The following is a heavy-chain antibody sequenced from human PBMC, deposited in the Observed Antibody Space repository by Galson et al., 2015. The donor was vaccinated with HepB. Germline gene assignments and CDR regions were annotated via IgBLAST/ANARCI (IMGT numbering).Heavy chain of an antibody. V-gene: IGHV5-10-1*01. CDR3: ARQSNIGHYDFWSGTYPSDGWFDP. D-gene: IGHD3-3*01. Sequence: QSGAEVKKPGESLRISCKGSGYSFTSYWISWVRQMPGKGLEWMGRIDPSDSYTNYSPSFQGHVTISADKSISTAYLQWSSLKASDTAMYYCARQSNIGHYDFWSGTYPSDGWFDPWGQGTLVTVSS. CDR2: IDPSDSYT. J-gene: IGHJ5*02. CDR1: GYSFTSYW.